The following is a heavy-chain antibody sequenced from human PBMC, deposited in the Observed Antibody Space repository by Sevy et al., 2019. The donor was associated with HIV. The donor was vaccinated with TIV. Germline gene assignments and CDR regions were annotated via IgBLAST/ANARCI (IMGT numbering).Heavy chain of an antibody. J-gene: IGHJ4*02. D-gene: IGHD1-1*01. V-gene: IGHV4-59*01. CDR1: GGSISSYF. CDR3: ARDSTTRPRVLDY. Sequence: SETLSLTCSVSGGSISSYFWTWVRQSPGKGLEWIGNIYYTGNTDYSPSLKSRVTLSLDTSKSHFSLILNSVTAADTAVYYCARDSTTRPRVLDYWGQGTLVTVSS. CDR2: IYYTGNT.